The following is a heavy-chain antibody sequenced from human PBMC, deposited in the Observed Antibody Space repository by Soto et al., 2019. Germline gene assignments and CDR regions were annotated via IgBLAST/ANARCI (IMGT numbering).Heavy chain of an antibody. V-gene: IGHV3-21*01. D-gene: IGHD1-7*01. CDR3: AKDRNYPRDQFHY. CDR1: GFTFSSYS. CDR2: ISSSSSYI. Sequence: GGSLRLSCAASGFTFSSYSMNWVRQAPGKGLEWVSSISSSSSYIYYADSVKGRFTISRDNAKNSLYLQMNSLRAEDTAVYYCAKDRNYPRDQFHYWGQGTLVTVSS. J-gene: IGHJ4*02.